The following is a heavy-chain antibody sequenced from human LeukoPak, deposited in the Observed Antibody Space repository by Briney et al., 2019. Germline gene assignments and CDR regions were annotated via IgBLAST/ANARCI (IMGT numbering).Heavy chain of an antibody. D-gene: IGHD4-17*01. CDR2: IIPIFGTA. J-gene: IGHJ4*02. CDR3: ARELGRYGDYPDGDY. CDR1: GGTFSSYA. V-gene: IGHV1-69*05. Sequence: ASVKVSSKASGGTFSSYAISWVRQAPGQGLEWMGRIIPIFGTANYAQKFQGRVTITTDESTSTAYMERSSLRSEYTAVYYCARELGRYGDYPDGDYWGQGTLVTVSS.